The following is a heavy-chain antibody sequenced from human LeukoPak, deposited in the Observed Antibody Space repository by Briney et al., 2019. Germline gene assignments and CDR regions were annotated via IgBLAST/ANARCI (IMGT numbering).Heavy chain of an antibody. CDR1: GLTFSTDV. V-gene: IGHV3-23*01. CDR3: AGSGYYLYYFYN. CDR2: ISGGGTST. D-gene: IGHD3-3*01. Sequence: GESLTLPCAVSGLTFSTDVMNWVRQAPGKGLEWVSSISGGGTSTYYADSVKGRFAISRDNSKTTLYLQMNSPRAEDTAVYYCAGSGYYLYYFYNWGQGTPVTVSS. J-gene: IGHJ4*02.